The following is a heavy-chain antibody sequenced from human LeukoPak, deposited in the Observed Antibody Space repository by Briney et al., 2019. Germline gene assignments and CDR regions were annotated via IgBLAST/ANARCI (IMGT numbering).Heavy chain of an antibody. J-gene: IGHJ6*03. CDR3: ARGVRYCSSTSCFRKQDYYYYYYMDV. Sequence: GGSLRLSCAASGFTFSSYSMNWVRQAPGKGLEWVSSISSSSSYIYYADSVKGRFTISRDNAKNSLYLQMNSLRAEDTAVYYCARGVRYCSSTSCFRKQDYYYYYYMDVWGKGTTVTVPS. CDR2: ISSSSSYI. CDR1: GFTFSSYS. V-gene: IGHV3-21*01. D-gene: IGHD2-2*01.